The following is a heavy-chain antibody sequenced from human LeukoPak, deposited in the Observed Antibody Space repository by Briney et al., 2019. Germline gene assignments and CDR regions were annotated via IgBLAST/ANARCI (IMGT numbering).Heavy chain of an antibody. Sequence: PSETLSLICSVSGVSISSSSYYWGWIRQPPGKGLEWIATIYDSGTTYYNPSLKSRVTISIDTSKNQFSLKLSSVTAADTAVYYCARHPRSRGYNYGFDAFNIWGQGTMVTVSS. CDR1: GVSISSSSYY. D-gene: IGHD5-18*01. CDR3: ARHPRSRGYNYGFDAFNI. CDR2: IYDSGTT. V-gene: IGHV4-39*01. J-gene: IGHJ3*02.